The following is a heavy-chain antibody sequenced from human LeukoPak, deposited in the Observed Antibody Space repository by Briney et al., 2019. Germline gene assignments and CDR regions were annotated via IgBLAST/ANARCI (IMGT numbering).Heavy chain of an antibody. Sequence: GGSLRLSCAASGFSFSDSSLNWVRQAPGKGLEWVASISSSGSYIYYADSVKGRFTISRDNAKNSLYLQMNSLRAEDTAVYYCARATVTTAFDYWGQGTLVTVSS. J-gene: IGHJ4*02. V-gene: IGHV3-21*01. D-gene: IGHD4-17*01. CDR1: GFSFSDSS. CDR3: ARATVTTAFDY. CDR2: ISSSGSYI.